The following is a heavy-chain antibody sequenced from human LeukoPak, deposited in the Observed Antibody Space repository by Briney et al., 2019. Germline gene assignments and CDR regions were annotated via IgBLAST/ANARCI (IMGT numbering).Heavy chain of an antibody. Sequence: GGSLRLSCAVSGITLSNYGMSWVRQAPGKGLECVSGLSGSGGGTNYADSVQGRFTISRDNPKNTLYVQMNRLRAEDTAVYFCAKRGVVIRVFLVGFHKEAYYFDSWGQGALVTVSS. CDR1: GITLSNYG. V-gene: IGHV3-23*01. J-gene: IGHJ4*02. CDR3: AKRGVVIRVFLVGFHKEAYYFDS. CDR2: LSGSGGGT. D-gene: IGHD3-10*01.